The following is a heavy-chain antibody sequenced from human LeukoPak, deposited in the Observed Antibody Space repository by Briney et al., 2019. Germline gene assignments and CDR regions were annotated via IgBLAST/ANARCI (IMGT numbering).Heavy chain of an antibody. V-gene: IGHV3-53*01. CDR1: GFTVSSNY. CDR2: IYSGGST. J-gene: IGHJ4*02. CDR3: ASGSDYADYGYDFDY. D-gene: IGHD4-17*01. Sequence: QPGGSLRLSCAASGFTVSSNYMSWVRQAPGKGLEWVSVIYSGGSTYYADSVKGRFTISRDNSKNTLYLQMNSLRAEDTAVYYCASGSDYADYGYDFDYWGQGTLVTVSS.